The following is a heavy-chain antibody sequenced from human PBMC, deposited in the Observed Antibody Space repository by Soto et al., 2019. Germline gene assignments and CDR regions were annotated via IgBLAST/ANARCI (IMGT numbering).Heavy chain of an antibody. CDR2: ISYDGKIK. Sequence: QVQLVESGGGVVQPGRSLRLSCAASGFTFSSFGMHWVRQAPGKGLEWVAVISYDGKIKYYGDSVKGRFTISRDNSNITLYLQMNSLRPEDTALYFCAKEGISVAASGCDIWGQGTIVTVSS. D-gene: IGHD6-19*01. J-gene: IGHJ3*02. V-gene: IGHV3-30*18. CDR1: GFTFSSFG. CDR3: AKEGISVAASGCDI.